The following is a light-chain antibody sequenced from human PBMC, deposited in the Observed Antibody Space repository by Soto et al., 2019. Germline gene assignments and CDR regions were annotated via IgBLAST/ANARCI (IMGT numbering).Light chain of an antibody. CDR3: QMSFSRSTSA. CDR1: QSINKN. V-gene: IGKV1-39*01. CDR2: GAS. J-gene: IGKJ3*01. Sequence: DMQITQSPSSLSSSIAERLTITCWPGQSINKNLNWFQKKPGRAPKLLIYGASNLHSGVPSSFSGSGSGTDFTLTISSLQPEDFATYFCQMSFSRSTSAFGPGTKVDI.